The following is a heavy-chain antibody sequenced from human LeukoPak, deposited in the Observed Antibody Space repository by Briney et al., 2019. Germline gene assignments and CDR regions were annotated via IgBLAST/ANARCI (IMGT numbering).Heavy chain of an antibody. J-gene: IGHJ4*02. CDR2: ISHDGSDK. D-gene: IGHD1-14*01. V-gene: IGHV3-30-3*01. Sequence: PGGSLRLSCAASGFTFSSYAMYWVRQAPGQGLESVSVISHDGSDKYYADSVKGRFTISRDNAKNSLYLQMDSLRAEDTAVYYCAGGREQEPNYFDYWGQGTLVAVSS. CDR3: AGGREQEPNYFDY. CDR1: GFTFSSYA.